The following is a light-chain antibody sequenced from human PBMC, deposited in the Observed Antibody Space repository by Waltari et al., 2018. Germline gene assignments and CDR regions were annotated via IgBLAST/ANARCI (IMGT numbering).Light chain of an antibody. V-gene: IGLV8-61*01. CDR2: STR. Sequence: QTVVTQEPSFSVSPGGPVTLTCGFSSGPVPTGYYPSRYQQTPGQAPSPLIFSTRTRSSGVPDRFSGSILGNKAALTITGAQADDESDYYCVLYMGRGISIFGGGTKVTVL. J-gene: IGLJ2*01. CDR3: VLYMGRGISI. CDR1: SGPVPTGYY.